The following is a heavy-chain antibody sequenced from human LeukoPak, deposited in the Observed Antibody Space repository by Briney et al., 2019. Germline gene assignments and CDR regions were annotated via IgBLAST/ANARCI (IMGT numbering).Heavy chain of an antibody. D-gene: IGHD2-2*01. CDR2: IIPILGIA. Sequence: ASVKVSCKASGGTFSSYAISWVRQAPGQGLEWMGRIIPILGIANYAQKFQGRVTITADKSTSTAYMELSSLRSEDTAVYYCARDPRPSAAMVLNWFDPWGQGTLVTVSS. CDR3: ARDPRPSAAMVLNWFDP. V-gene: IGHV1-69*04. CDR1: GGTFSSYA. J-gene: IGHJ5*02.